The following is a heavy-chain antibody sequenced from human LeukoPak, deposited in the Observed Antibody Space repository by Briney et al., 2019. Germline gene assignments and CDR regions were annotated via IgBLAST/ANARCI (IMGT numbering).Heavy chain of an antibody. Sequence: ASVKVSCKASGYTFTSYYMHWVRQAPGQGLEWMGIINPSGGSTSYAQKFQGRVTMTRDTSTSTVYMELSSLRSEDTAVYYCAKDARIVVVITPLDYWGQGTLVTVSS. V-gene: IGHV1-46*01. J-gene: IGHJ4*02. CDR3: AKDARIVVVITPLDY. CDR1: GYTFTSYY. CDR2: INPSGGST. D-gene: IGHD3-22*01.